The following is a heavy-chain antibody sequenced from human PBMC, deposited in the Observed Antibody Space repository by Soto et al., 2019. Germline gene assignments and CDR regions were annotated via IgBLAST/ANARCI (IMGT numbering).Heavy chain of an antibody. Sequence: SETLSLTCTVSGGSTSRYYWSWIRQPPGKGLECIGYIYYSGSTNYNPSLKSRVTISVDTSKNQFSLKLTSVTSADTAVYYCSRFSGYTTNFFDSWDHGALVTVSS. CDR2: IYYSGST. J-gene: IGHJ4*01. V-gene: IGHV4-59*01. CDR1: GGSTSRYY. CDR3: SRFSGYTTNFFDS. D-gene: IGHD5-18*01.